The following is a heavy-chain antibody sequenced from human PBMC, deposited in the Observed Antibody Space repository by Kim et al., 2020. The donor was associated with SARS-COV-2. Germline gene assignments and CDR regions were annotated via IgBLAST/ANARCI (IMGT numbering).Heavy chain of an antibody. D-gene: IGHD4-17*01. CDR2: ISSSGSTI. V-gene: IGHV3-48*03. CDR1: GFTFSSYE. J-gene: IGHJ4*02. Sequence: GGSLRLSCAASGFTFSSYEMNWVRQAPGKGLEWVSYISSSGSTIYYADSVKGRFTISRDNAKNSLYLQMNSLRAEDTAVYYCARDTRYGVGRLSRLFDYWGQGTLVTVSS. CDR3: ARDTRYGVGRLSRLFDY.